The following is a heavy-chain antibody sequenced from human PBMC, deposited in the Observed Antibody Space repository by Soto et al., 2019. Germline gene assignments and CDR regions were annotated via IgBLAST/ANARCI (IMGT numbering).Heavy chain of an antibody. J-gene: IGHJ4*02. CDR2: ISYDGSNK. V-gene: IGHV3-30*18. Sequence: VQLVESGGGVVQPGRSLRLSCAASGFTFSSYGMHWVRQAPGKGLEWVAVISYDGSNKYYADSVKGRFTISRDNSKNTLYLQMNSLRAEDTAVYYCAKDRNWDYEGYFDYWGQGTLVTVSS. CDR1: GFTFSSYG. CDR3: AKDRNWDYEGYFDY. D-gene: IGHD1-7*01.